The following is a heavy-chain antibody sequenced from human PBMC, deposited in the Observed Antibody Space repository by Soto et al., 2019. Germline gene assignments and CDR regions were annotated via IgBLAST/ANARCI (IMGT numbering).Heavy chain of an antibody. J-gene: IGHJ4*02. CDR2: INAGNGNT. CDR3: ARAYSIVGVDY. CDR1: GYTFTSYA. Sequence: QVQLVQSGAEVKKPGASVKVSCKASGYTFTSYAMHWVRQAPGQRLEWMGWINAGNGNTKYAQKFQGRVTITRDTSASTAYRERSSLRSEDTAVYYCARAYSIVGVDYWGQGTLVTVSS. D-gene: IGHD1-26*01. V-gene: IGHV1-3*01.